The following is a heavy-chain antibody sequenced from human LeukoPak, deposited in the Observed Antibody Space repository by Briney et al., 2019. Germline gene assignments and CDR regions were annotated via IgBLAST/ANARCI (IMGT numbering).Heavy chain of an antibody. V-gene: IGHV3-23*01. Sequence: GGSLRLSCAASGFTFSIYAMSWVRQAPGKGLEWVSAISGSGGTAYYADSVKGRFTISRDNSKNTLYLQMNRLRAEDTAVYYCARATLSITIFATAFDIWGQGTMLTVSS. CDR3: ARATLSITIFATAFDI. CDR1: GFTFSIYA. CDR2: ISGSGGTA. J-gene: IGHJ3*02. D-gene: IGHD3-9*01.